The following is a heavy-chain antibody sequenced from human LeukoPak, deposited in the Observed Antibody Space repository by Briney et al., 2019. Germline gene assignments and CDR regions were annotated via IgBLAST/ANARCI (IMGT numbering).Heavy chain of an antibody. Sequence: SETLSLTCTVSGGSISSSSYYWGWIRQPPGKGLEWIGSIYYSGSTYYNPSLKSRVTISVDTSKNQFSLKLSSVTAADTAVYYCARSGPYSSGWSPLGYWGQGTLVTVSS. CDR2: IYYSGST. CDR3: ARSGPYSSGWSPLGY. V-gene: IGHV4-39*07. CDR1: GGSISSSSYY. J-gene: IGHJ4*02. D-gene: IGHD6-19*01.